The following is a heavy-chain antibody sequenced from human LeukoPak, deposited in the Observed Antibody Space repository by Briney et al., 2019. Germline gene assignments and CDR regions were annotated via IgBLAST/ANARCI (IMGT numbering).Heavy chain of an antibody. D-gene: IGHD1-14*01. J-gene: IGHJ5*02. CDR1: GGTFSSYA. V-gene: IGHV1-69*06. CDR2: IIPIFGTA. CDR3: ARGPPSGEPTPYNWFDP. Sequence: GASVKVSCKASGGTFSSYAISWVRQAPGQGLEWMGGIIPIFGTANYAQKFQGRVTITADKSTSTAYMELSSLRSEDTAVYYCARGPPSGEPTPYNWFDPWGQGTLVTVSS.